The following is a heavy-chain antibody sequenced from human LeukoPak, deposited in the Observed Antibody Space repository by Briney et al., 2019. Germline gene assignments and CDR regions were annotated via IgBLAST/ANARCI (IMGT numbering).Heavy chain of an antibody. CDR1: GFTFSSYG. J-gene: IGHJ6*03. CDR2: IKQDGSEK. D-gene: IGHD2-2*01. Sequence: GGSLRLSCAASGFTFSSYGMSWVRQAPGKGLEWVANIKQDGSEKHYVDSMKGRLTISRDNAKKSLYLQMNNLRADDTAVYYCARTDTPNCVSTTCYFYFYYYMDVWGKGTTVT. V-gene: IGHV3-7*01. CDR3: ARTDTPNCVSTTCYFYFYYYMDV.